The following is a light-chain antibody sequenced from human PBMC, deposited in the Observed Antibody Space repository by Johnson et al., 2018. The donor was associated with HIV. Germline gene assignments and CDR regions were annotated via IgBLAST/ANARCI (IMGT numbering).Light chain of an antibody. J-gene: IGLJ1*01. CDR2: ENN. CDR1: SSNIGNNY. Sequence: QSILTQPPSVSAAPGQKVTISCSGSSSNIGNNYVSWYQQLPGTAPKLLIYENNKRPSGIPDRFSGSKSGPSATLGITGLQTGDEADNYSETWDTSLSAHYIVGNGTKVTV. V-gene: IGLV1-51*02. CDR3: ETWDTSLSAHYI.